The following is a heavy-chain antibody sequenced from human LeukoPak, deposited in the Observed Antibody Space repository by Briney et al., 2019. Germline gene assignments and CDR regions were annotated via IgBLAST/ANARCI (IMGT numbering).Heavy chain of an antibody. CDR3: ARGRTVTTFYYGMDV. CDR2: IIPIFGTA. J-gene: IGHJ6*02. Sequence: SVKVSCKASGGTFSSYAISWVRQAPGQGLEWMGGIIPIFGTANYAQKFQGRVTMTRNTSISTAYMELSSLRSEDTAVYYCARGRTVTTFYYGMDVWGQGTTVTVSS. D-gene: IGHD4-17*01. CDR1: GGTFSSYA. V-gene: IGHV1-69*05.